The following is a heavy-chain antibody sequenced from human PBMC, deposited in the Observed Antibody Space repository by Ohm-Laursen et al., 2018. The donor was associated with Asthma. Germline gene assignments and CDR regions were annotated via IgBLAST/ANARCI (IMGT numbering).Heavy chain of an antibody. CDR3: ARDLGSGTEFDY. D-gene: IGHD3-10*01. V-gene: IGHV3-21*01. CDR1: GFTFSSYS. J-gene: IGHJ4*02. Sequence: GSLRLSCSASGFTFSSYSMNWVRQAPGKGLEWVSSISSSSSYIYYADSVKGRFTISRDNAKNSLYLQMNSLRAEDTAVYYCARDLGSGTEFDYWGQGTLVTVSS. CDR2: ISSSSSYI.